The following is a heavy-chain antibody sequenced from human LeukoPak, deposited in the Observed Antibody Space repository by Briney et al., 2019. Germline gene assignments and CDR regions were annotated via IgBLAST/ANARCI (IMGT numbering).Heavy chain of an antibody. D-gene: IGHD3-10*01. CDR1: GGSISSYY. CDR2: IYYSGST. Sequence: SETLSLTCTVSGGSISSYYWSWIRQPPGKGLEWIGYIYYSGSTNYNPSLKSQVTISVDTSKNQFSLKLSSVTAADTAVYYCARESQYYRHAFDIWGQGTMVTVSS. V-gene: IGHV4-59*01. J-gene: IGHJ3*02. CDR3: ARESQYYRHAFDI.